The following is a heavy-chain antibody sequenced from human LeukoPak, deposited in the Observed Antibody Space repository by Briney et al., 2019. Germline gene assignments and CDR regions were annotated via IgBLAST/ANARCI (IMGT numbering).Heavy chain of an antibody. CDR2: IYTSGST. D-gene: IGHD4-11*01. V-gene: IGHV4-61*02. J-gene: IGHJ5*02. CDR3: ARFCAHPMTTQYNWFDP. CDR1: GGSISSGSYY. Sequence: SETLSLTCTVSGGSISSGSYYWSWIRQPAGKGLEWIGRIYTSGSTNYNPSLKSRVTISVDTSKNQFSLKLSSVTAADTAVYYCARFCAHPMTTQYNWFDPWGQGTLVTVSS.